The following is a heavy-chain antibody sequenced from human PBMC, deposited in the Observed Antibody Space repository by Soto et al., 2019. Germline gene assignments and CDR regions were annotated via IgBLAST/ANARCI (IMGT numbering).Heavy chain of an antibody. Sequence: QVQLQESGPGLVKPSETLSLTCTVSGGSISSYYWSWIRQPPGKGLEWIGYIYYSGSTNYNPSLTSRVTISSDTSKNQFSLKLSSVTAAATAVYYCARVYYPRIAVAGGGVWFDPWGQGTLVTVSS. CDR3: ARVYYPRIAVAGGGVWFDP. D-gene: IGHD6-19*01. J-gene: IGHJ5*02. V-gene: IGHV4-59*01. CDR2: IYYSGST. CDR1: GGSISSYY.